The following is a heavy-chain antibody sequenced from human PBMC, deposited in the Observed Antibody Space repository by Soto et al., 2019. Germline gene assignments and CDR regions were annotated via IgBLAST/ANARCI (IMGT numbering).Heavy chain of an antibody. V-gene: IGHV5-51*01. CDR1: GYSFDNSW. Sequence: PGESLKISCKASGYSFDNSWIGWVRQMPGKGPEWMGLIYPGGAQTVYSPSFQGQAAISVDKSTTTAYLQWSSLKASDTAIYYCARRTFDNRGMDPWGQGTLVTASS. CDR2: IYPGGAQT. CDR3: ARRTFDNRGMDP. J-gene: IGHJ5*02. D-gene: IGHD3-16*01.